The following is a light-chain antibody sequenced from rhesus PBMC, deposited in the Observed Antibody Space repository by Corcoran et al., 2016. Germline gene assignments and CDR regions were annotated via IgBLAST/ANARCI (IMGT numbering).Light chain of an antibody. J-gene: IGKJ2*01. CDR1: QSLLPSGGKTY. CDR3: MQGIQLPYS. V-gene: IGKV2-104*02. Sequence: DIVMTQSPLSLPVTPGEPASISCRSSQSLLPSGGKTYLYWYLKKPGQSPHFLIHEVSNRASGVPDRVSGSGSGTDVTLKISRGEDEDVGVYYCMQGIQLPYSFGQGTKVEIK. CDR2: EVS.